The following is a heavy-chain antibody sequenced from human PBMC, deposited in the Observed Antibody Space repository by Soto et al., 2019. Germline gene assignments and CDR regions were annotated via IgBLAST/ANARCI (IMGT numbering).Heavy chain of an antibody. CDR1: GGSISSGGYY. Sequence: SETLSLTCTVSGGSISSGGYYWSWIRQHPGKGLEWIGYIYYSGSTYYNPSLKSRVTISVDTSKNQFSLKLSSVTAADTAVYYCARDLATNCGGDCYPQQAWFDPWGQGTLVTVSS. CDR2: IYYSGST. J-gene: IGHJ5*02. CDR3: ARDLATNCGGDCYPQQAWFDP. V-gene: IGHV4-31*03. D-gene: IGHD2-21*02.